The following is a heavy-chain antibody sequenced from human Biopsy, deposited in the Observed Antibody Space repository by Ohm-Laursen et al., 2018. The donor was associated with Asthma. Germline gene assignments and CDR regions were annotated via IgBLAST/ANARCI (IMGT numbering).Heavy chain of an antibody. J-gene: IGHJ1*01. CDR1: GFTFGDYW. D-gene: IGHD3-3*02. CDR3: ARTFHFWSPYHAEHYQL. Sequence: SLRLSCAAPGFTFGDYWMSRVRQVPGKGLERVANIKHDGTEKNHVDSLKGRFTISRDNAKNSLYLQMNSLRAEDTAVYYCARTFHFWSPYHAEHYQLWGQGTLVTVPS. V-gene: IGHV3-7*01. CDR2: IKHDGTEK.